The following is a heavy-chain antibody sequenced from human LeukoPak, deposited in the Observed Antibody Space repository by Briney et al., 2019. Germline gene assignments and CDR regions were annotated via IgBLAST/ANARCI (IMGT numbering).Heavy chain of an antibody. J-gene: IGHJ5*02. CDR2: ISGSGGST. CDR3: AKGIEGSEITTRRVFDP. D-gene: IGHD4-11*01. CDR1: GFTFDDYA. V-gene: IGHV3-23*01. Sequence: PGGSLRLSCAASGFTFDDYAMHWVRQAPGKGLEWVSIISGSGGSTEYADSVKGRFIISRDNSKNTLYLQMNSLRAEDTAIYYCAKGIEGSEITTRRVFDPWGRGTLVTVSS.